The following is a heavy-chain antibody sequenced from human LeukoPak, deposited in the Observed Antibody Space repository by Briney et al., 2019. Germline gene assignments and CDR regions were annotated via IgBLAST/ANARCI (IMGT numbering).Heavy chain of an antibody. D-gene: IGHD3-22*01. Sequence: GGSLRLSCAASGFTFSSYGMHWVRQAPGKGLEWVAVISYDGSNKYYADSVKGRFTISRDNSKNTLYLQMNSLRAEDTAVYYCAKDLRPLIVVVISGNFDYWGQGTVVTVSS. J-gene: IGHJ4*02. CDR1: GFTFSSYG. V-gene: IGHV3-30*18. CDR3: AKDLRPLIVVVISGNFDY. CDR2: ISYDGSNK.